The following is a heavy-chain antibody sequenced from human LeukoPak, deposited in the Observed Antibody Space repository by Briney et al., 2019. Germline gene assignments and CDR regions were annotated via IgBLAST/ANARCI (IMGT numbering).Heavy chain of an antibody. V-gene: IGHV3-23*01. CDR3: AKLPNIVVVPQLGGYMDV. D-gene: IGHD2-2*01. Sequence: PGGSLRLSYAASGFTFSSYAMHWVRQAPGKGLEWVSAISGSGGSTYYADSVKGRFTISRDNSKNTLYLQMNSLRAEDTAVYYCAKLPNIVVVPQLGGYMDVWGKGTTVTVSS. J-gene: IGHJ6*03. CDR2: ISGSGGST. CDR1: GFTFSSYA.